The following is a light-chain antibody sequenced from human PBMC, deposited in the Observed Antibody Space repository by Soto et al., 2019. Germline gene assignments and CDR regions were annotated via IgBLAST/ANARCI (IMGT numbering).Light chain of an antibody. V-gene: IGKV3-15*01. CDR2: GTS. CDR1: QSVSSN. Sequence: EIVMTQSPATLSVSPGERATLSCRASQSVSSNLAWYQQKPGQAPRLLIYGTSTRATGVSARFSGSGSGTEFTLTISSLQSEDFAVYYCQQYNNWPRTFGQATTVEIK. CDR3: QQYNNWPRT. J-gene: IGKJ1*01.